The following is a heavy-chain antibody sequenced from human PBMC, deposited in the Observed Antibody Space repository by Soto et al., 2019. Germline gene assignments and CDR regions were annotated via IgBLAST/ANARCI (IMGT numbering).Heavy chain of an antibody. CDR3: ARGGGIVVVPAATPSYYYYGMDV. CDR2: IYYSGST. V-gene: IGHV4-31*03. Sequence: KTSETLSLTCTVSGGSISSGGYYWSWIRQHPGKGLEWIGYIYYSGSTYYNPSLKSRVTISVDTSKNQFSLKLSSVTAADTAVYYCARGGGIVVVPAATPSYYYYGMDVWGQGTTVTVSS. D-gene: IGHD2-2*01. CDR1: GGSISSGGYY. J-gene: IGHJ6*02.